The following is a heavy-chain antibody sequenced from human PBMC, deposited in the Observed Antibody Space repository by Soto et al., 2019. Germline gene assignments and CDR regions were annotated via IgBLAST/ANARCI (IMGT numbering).Heavy chain of an antibody. D-gene: IGHD1-1*01. CDR2: IYYNENT. Sequence: QVQLQESGPGLVKPSQTLSLTCTVSGGAISGGGYYWSWIRQHPGKGLEWIGYIYYNENTHYDPSLKRRVTMSVVTSKNQFSLELSSLTAADTAVYYCARGFGTIGAGAFDIWGQGTMVTVSS. V-gene: IGHV4-31*03. CDR3: ARGFGTIGAGAFDI. J-gene: IGHJ3*02. CDR1: GGAISGGGYY.